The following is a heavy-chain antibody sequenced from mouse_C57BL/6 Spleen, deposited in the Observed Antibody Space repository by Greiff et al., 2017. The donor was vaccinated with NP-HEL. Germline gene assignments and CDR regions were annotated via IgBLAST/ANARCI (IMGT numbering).Heavy chain of an antibody. V-gene: IGHV14-3*01. CDR2: IDPANGNT. J-gene: IGHJ2*01. CDR3: ALFITTVVVPGDY. CDR1: GFNIKNTY. D-gene: IGHD1-1*01. Sequence: EVKLQESVAELVRPGASVKLSCTASGFNIKNTYMHWVKQRPEQGLEWIGRIDPANGNTKYAPKFQGKATITADTSSNTAYLQLSSLTSEDTAIYYCALFITTVVVPGDYWGQGTTLTVSS.